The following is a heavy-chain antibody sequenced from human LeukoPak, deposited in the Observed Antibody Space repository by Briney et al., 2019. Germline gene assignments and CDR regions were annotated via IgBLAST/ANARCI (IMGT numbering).Heavy chain of an antibody. CDR2: ISWDGGST. Sequence: GGSLRLSCAASGFTFDDYAMHWVRQAPGKGLEWVSLISWDGGSTYYADSVKGRFTISRDNAKNSLYLQMNSLRAEDTAVYYCARDKVDSGYQSWFDPWGQGTLVTVSS. CDR1: GFTFDDYA. V-gene: IGHV3-43D*03. D-gene: IGHD5-12*01. CDR3: ARDKVDSGYQSWFDP. J-gene: IGHJ5*02.